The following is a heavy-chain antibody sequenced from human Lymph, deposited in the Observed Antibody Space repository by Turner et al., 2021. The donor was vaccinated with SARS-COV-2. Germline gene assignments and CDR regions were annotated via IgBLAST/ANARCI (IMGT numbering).Heavy chain of an antibody. CDR2: IYHSGNT. V-gene: IGHV4-4*02. CDR3: ATKYCSGGSCSYYDY. CDR1: GGSISSSNW. Sequence: QVQLQESGPGLVKPSGTLSLTCAVPGGSISSSNWWCWVRQPPGKGLEWIGEIYHSGNTNYNPSLKSRVTISVDKSKNQFSLKLSSVTAADTAVYYCATKYCSGGSCSYYDYWGQGTLVTVSS. J-gene: IGHJ4*02. D-gene: IGHD2-15*01.